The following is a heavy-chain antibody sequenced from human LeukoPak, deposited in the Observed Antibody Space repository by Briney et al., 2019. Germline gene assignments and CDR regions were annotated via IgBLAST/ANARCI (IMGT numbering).Heavy chain of an antibody. V-gene: IGHV1-24*01. Sequence: GASVKVSCKVSGYTLTELSMHWVRQAPGKGLEWMGGFDPEDGETIYAQKFQGRVTMTEDTSTDTACMELSSLRSEDTAVYYCATAGSGYYYYGMDVWGQGTTVTVSS. D-gene: IGHD1-26*01. CDR2: FDPEDGET. CDR3: ATAGSGYYYYGMDV. J-gene: IGHJ6*02. CDR1: GYTLTELS.